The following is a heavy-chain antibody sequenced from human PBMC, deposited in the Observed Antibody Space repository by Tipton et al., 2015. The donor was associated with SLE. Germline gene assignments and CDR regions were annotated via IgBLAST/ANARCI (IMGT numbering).Heavy chain of an antibody. CDR2: IRYDGSNK. V-gene: IGHV3-30*02. CDR1: GFTFSSYG. Sequence: SLRLSCAASGFTFSSYGMHWVRQAPGKGLEWVAFIRYDGSNKYYADSVKGRFTISRDNSKNTLYLQMNSLRAEDTAVYYCAKDSGTNYGMDVWGQGTTVTVSS. CDR3: AKDSGTNYGMDV. J-gene: IGHJ6*02.